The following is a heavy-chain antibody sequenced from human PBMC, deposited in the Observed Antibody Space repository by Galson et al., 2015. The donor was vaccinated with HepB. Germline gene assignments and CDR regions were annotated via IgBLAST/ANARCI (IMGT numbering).Heavy chain of an antibody. Sequence: SLRLSCAASGFTFNTYGMHWVRQAPGKGLEWVAVIWYDGSNAHYADSVKGRFTISRDNSKNTLYLQMDSLRAEDTAVYYCERYYGDNGRPHGYGMDVWGQGTTVTVSS. D-gene: IGHD3-16*01. CDR1: GFTFNTYG. J-gene: IGHJ6*02. CDR2: IWYDGSNA. V-gene: IGHV3-33*01. CDR3: ERYYGDNGRPHGYGMDV.